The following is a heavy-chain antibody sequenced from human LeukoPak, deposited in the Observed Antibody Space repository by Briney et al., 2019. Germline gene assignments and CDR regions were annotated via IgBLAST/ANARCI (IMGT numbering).Heavy chain of an antibody. CDR3: ARGGPIVVVPAAMLDSSSAPFDYFDY. J-gene: IGHJ4*02. CDR1: GGSISSSSYY. V-gene: IGHV4-39*07. D-gene: IGHD2-2*01. CDR2: IYYSGST. Sequence: PSDTLPLTCTVSGGSISSSSYYWGWIRQPPGKGLEWIGSIYYSGSTYYNPSLKSRVTISVDTSKNQFSLKLSSVTAADTAVYYCARGGPIVVVPAAMLDSSSAPFDYFDYWGQGTLVTVSS.